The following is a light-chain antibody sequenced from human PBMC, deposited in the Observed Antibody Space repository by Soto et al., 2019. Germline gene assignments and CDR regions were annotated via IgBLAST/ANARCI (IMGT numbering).Light chain of an antibody. J-gene: IGKJ2*01. CDR3: QQYGISSHT. CDR2: GAS. CDR1: QSISSSY. Sequence: EVVLTQSPGTLSLSPGERATLSCRASQSISSSYLAWYQQRPGQAPRLLIHGASSRATGIPVRFSGSGSGTDFTLTISRLEPEDFAVYYCQQYGISSHTFGQGTKLEIK. V-gene: IGKV3-20*01.